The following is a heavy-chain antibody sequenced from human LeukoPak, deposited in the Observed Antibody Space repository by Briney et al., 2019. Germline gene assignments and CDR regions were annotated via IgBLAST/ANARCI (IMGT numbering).Heavy chain of an antibody. J-gene: IGHJ4*02. CDR3: ARGRTFDY. Sequence: SETLSLTCTVSGGSISNSYYYWGWLRQPPGKGLEWIGSMYYSGTTYYNPSLKSRVTISVDTSKRHFSLKLSSVTAADTAVYYCARGRTFDYWGQGTLVTVSS. V-gene: IGHV4-39*07. CDR1: GGSISNSYYY. CDR2: MYYSGTT.